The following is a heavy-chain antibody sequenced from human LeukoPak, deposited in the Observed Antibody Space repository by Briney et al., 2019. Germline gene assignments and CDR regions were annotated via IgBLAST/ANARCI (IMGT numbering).Heavy chain of an antibody. CDR2: IIPIFGTA. CDR1: GGTFSSYA. CDR3: ARPGLTRTFEDYMDV. V-gene: IGHV1-69*06. Sequence: ASVKVSCKASGGTFSSYAISWGRQAPGQGLEWMGRIIPIFGTANYAQKFQGRVTITADKSTSTAYMELSSLRSEDTAVYYCARPGLTRTFEDYMDVWGKGTTVTVSS. D-gene: IGHD4/OR15-4a*01. J-gene: IGHJ6*03.